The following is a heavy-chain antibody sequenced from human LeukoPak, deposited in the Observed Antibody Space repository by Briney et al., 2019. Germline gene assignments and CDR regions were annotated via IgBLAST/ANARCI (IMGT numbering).Heavy chain of an antibody. V-gene: IGHV1-2*02. CDR2: INPNSGGT. CDR1: GYTFTGYY. Sequence: ASVKVSCKASGYTFTGYYMHWVRQAPGQGLEWMGWINPNSGGTNYAQKFQGRVTMTRDTSTSTVYMELSSLRSEDTAVYYCARRNGDYLRGDFDYWGQGTLVTVSS. D-gene: IGHD3-10*02. J-gene: IGHJ4*02. CDR3: ARRNGDYLRGDFDY.